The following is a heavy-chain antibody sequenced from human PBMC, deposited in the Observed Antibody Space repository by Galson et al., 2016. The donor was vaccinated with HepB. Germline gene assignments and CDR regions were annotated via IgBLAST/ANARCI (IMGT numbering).Heavy chain of an antibody. V-gene: IGHV1-69*13. CDR2: IIPIFRTA. CDR1: RDTFSSYA. J-gene: IGHJ4*02. Sequence: SVKVSCKASRDTFSSYAINWVRQAPGQGLEWMGGIIPIFRTANYAQKFQGRVTITADESTSTAYMELSSLRSEDTARYYCARERGWKQRLYYFDYWGQGTLVTASS. CDR3: ARERGWKQRLYYFDY. D-gene: IGHD3-16*01.